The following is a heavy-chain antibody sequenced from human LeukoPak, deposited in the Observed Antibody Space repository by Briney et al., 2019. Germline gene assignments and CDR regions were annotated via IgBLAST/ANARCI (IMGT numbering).Heavy chain of an antibody. Sequence: SETLSLTCTVSGGSISSYYWSWIRQAPGKGLEWIGYIYYSGSTNYNPSLKSRVTMSVDTSKNQFSLKLNSVTAADTAVYYCARGIRITGTFYYFDYWGQGTLVTVSS. V-gene: IGHV4-59*01. J-gene: IGHJ4*02. CDR2: IYYSGST. D-gene: IGHD1-20*01. CDR1: GGSISSYY. CDR3: ARGIRITGTFYYFDY.